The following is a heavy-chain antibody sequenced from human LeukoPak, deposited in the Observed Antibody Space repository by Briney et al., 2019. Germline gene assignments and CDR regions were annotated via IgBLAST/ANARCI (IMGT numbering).Heavy chain of an antibody. CDR1: GFTFSDYT. D-gene: IGHD2-15*01. V-gene: IGHV3-23*01. CDR2: ISGSGGST. J-gene: IGHJ4*02. CDR3: AKDREVVVAATFDY. Sequence: GGSLRLSCVASGFTFSDYTMNWVRQAPGKGLEWVSAISGSGGSTYYADSVKGRFTISRDNSKNTLYLQMNSLRAEDTAVYYCAKDREVVVAATFDYWGQGTLVTVSS.